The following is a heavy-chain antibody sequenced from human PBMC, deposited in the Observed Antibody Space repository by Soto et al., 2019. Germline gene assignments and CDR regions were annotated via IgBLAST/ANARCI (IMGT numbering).Heavy chain of an antibody. CDR2: IYYSGST. Sequence: PSETLSLTCTVSGSSISSYYWSWIRQPPGKGQEWIGYIYYSGSTNYNPSLKSRVTISVDTSKNQFSLKLSSVTAADTAVYYCARVPGPDFWSGYSSWYYFDYWGQGTLVTVSS. D-gene: IGHD3-3*01. CDR3: ARVPGPDFWSGYSSWYYFDY. J-gene: IGHJ4*02. CDR1: GSSISSYY. V-gene: IGHV4-59*01.